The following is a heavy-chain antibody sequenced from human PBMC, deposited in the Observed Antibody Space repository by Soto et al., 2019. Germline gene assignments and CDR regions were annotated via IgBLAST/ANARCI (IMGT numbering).Heavy chain of an antibody. CDR1: KVTFRSYV. CDR3: ATGAPRPQSNYYGLDI. CDR2: ISGSSCAT. J-gene: IGHJ6*02. D-gene: IGHD6-6*01. V-gene: IGHV3-23*01. Sequence: ELQLLEAGGGLVQPGGSLRLSCAASKVTFRSYVMNWVRQAPGKGLEWGAAISGSSCATYYAESGKGQCTVSRDNSNSTLFLQMKSLGAEDTAVYLCATGAPRPQSNYYGLDIWGQGTTVTVS.